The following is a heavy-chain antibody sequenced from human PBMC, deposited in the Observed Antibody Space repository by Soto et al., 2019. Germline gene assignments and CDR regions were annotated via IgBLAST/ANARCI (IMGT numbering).Heavy chain of an antibody. CDR3: ARDGRGDYDSSGYYYYGMDV. D-gene: IGHD3-22*01. V-gene: IGHV3-30-3*01. CDR1: GFTFSSYA. J-gene: IGHJ6*02. CDR2: ISYDGSNK. Sequence: ESGGGVVQPGRSLRLSCAASGFTFSSYAMHWVRQAPGKGLEWVAVISYDGSNKYYADSVKGRFTISRDNSKNTLYLQMNSLRAEDTAVYYCARDGRGDYDSSGYYYYGMDVWGQGTTVTVSS.